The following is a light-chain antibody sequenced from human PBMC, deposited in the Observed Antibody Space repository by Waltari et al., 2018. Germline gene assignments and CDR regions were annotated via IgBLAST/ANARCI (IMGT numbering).Light chain of an antibody. Sequence: DIQMTQSPSTLSASVGDSVSISCRTSQDINNWLAWYQQKPGQAPHLLIYRASVLETGVPSRFSVSGSGTEFTLTISGLQPDDFATYYCQQHHNSPYTFGQGTKLDI. V-gene: IGKV1-5*03. CDR3: QQHHNSPYT. CDR2: RAS. CDR1: QDINNW. J-gene: IGKJ2*01.